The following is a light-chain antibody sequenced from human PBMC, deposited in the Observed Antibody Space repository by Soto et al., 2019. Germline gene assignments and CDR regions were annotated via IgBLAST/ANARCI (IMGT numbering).Light chain of an antibody. CDR2: DVS. CDR1: SSDVGGYNY. V-gene: IGLV2-14*01. CDR3: TSYTSSSSYV. J-gene: IGLJ1*01. Sequence: QSALTQPASVSGSPGQSITISCTGASSDVGGYNYVSWYQQLPGKAPNLMIYDVSNRPSGVANRFSGSKSGNTASLTISGLQSEDEADYDCTSYTSSSSYVFGTGTKLTVL.